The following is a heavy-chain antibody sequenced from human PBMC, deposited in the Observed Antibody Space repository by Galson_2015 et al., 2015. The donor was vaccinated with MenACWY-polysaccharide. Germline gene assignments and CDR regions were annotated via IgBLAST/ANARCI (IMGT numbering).Heavy chain of an antibody. CDR1: GGSISSYY. CDR2: IYYSGST. V-gene: IGHV4-59*01. J-gene: IGHJ6*02. D-gene: IGHD6-19*01. Sequence: ETLSLTCTVSGGSISSYYWSWIRQPPGKGLEWIGYIYYSGSTNYNPSLKSRVTISVDTSKNQFSLKLSSVTAADTAVYYCARAGGYSSPLDVWGQGTTVTVSS. CDR3: ARAGGYSSPLDV.